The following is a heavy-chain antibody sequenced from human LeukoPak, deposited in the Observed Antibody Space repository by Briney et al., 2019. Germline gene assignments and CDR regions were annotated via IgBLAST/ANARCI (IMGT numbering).Heavy chain of an antibody. Sequence: GASVKVSCKASGYTFTDYYMHWVRQAPGQGLEWMGIINPTGGSTTYAQKFQGRFTMTSDTSTSTVYMELSSLRSEDTAVYYCARDFTVDPLPVDYWGQGTLVTVSS. J-gene: IGHJ4*02. CDR3: ARDFTVDPLPVDY. V-gene: IGHV1-46*01. CDR2: INPTGGST. CDR1: GYTFTDYY. D-gene: IGHD1-26*01.